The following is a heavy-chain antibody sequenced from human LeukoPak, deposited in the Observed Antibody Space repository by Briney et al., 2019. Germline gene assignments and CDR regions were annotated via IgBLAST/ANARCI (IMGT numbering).Heavy chain of an antibody. D-gene: IGHD2-2*01. CDR3: ASRGGEPAAMPNDAFDM. J-gene: IGHJ3*02. V-gene: IGHV1-46*01. Sequence: ASVKVSCKASGYTFTSYYMHWVRQAPGQGLEWMGIINPSGGSTRYAQKFQDRVTMTRDMSTSTVYMELSGLRSEDTAVYYCASRGGEPAAMPNDAFDMWGQGTMVTVSS. CDR1: GYTFTSYY. CDR2: INPSGGST.